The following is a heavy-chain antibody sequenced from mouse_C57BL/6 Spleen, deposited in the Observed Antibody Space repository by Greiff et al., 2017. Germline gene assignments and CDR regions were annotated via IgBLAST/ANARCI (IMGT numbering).Heavy chain of an antibody. CDR2: ISNGGGST. Sequence: EVKLMESGGGLVQPGGSLKLSCAASGFTFSDYYMYWVRQTPEKRLEWVAYISNGGGSTYYPDTVKGRFTISRDNAKNTLYLQMNRLKSEDTAMYYCARHAYGSRDWYFDVWGTGTTVTVAS. CDR1: GFTFSDYY. D-gene: IGHD1-1*01. J-gene: IGHJ1*03. CDR3: ARHAYGSRDWYFDV. V-gene: IGHV5-12*01.